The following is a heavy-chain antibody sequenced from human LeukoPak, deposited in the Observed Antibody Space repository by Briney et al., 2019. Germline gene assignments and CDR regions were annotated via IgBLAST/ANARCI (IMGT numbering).Heavy chain of an antibody. V-gene: IGHV1-69*06. CDR3: ARHPNYYDSSGYYPREDY. CDR1: GGTFSSYA. Sequence: SVRVSCKASGGTFSSYAISWVRQAHGQGLEWMGGIIPIFGTANYAQKFQGRVTITADKSTSTAYMELSSLRSGDTAVYYCARHPNYYDSSGYYPREDYWGQGTLVTVSS. D-gene: IGHD3-22*01. J-gene: IGHJ4*02. CDR2: IIPIFGTA.